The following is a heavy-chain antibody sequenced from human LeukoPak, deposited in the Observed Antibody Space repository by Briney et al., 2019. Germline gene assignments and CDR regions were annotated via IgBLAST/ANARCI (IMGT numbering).Heavy chain of an antibody. CDR2: IGGSSSYI. V-gene: IGHV3-21*01. D-gene: IGHD6-19*01. CDR3: ARGLSSGWYALGY. Sequence: PGGSLRLSCAASGFTFSSSAMSWVRQAPGKGLEWVSTIGGSSSYIYYADSVRGRFTISRDNAKNSLYLLLNSLRAEDTAIYYCARGLSSGWYALGYWGQGTLVTVSS. J-gene: IGHJ4*02. CDR1: GFTFSSSA.